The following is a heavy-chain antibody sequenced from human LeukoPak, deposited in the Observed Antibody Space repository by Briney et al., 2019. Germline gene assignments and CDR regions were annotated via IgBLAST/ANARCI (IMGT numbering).Heavy chain of an antibody. CDR1: GGSISSSSYY. CDR3: ARQEDNYDYFDY. CDR2: LYYSGST. Sequence: PSETLSLTCTVSGGSISSSSYYWGWIRQPPGKGLEWIGSLYYSGSTYYNPSLKSRVTISVDTSKNQFSLKLSSVSAAVTAVYYCARQEDNYDYFDYWGQGTLVTVSS. J-gene: IGHJ4*02. V-gene: IGHV4-39*01. D-gene: IGHD5-18*01.